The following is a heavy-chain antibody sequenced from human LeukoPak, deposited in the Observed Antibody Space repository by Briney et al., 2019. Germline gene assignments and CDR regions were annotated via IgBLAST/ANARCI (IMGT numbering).Heavy chain of an antibody. CDR1: GFTFSSYA. CDR3: AKGLDIVVVPAAPGY. J-gene: IGHJ4*02. D-gene: IGHD2-2*03. CDR2: ISGSGGST. V-gene: IGHV3-23*01. Sequence: GGSLRLSCAASGFTFSSYAMSWVRQAPGKGLEWVSAISGSGGSTYYADSVKDRFTISRDNSKNTLYLQMNSLRAEDTAVYYCAKGLDIVVVPAAPGYWGQGTLVTVSS.